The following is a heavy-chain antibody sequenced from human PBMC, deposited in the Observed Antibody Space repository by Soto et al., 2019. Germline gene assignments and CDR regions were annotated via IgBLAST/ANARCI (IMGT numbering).Heavy chain of an antibody. CDR2: ISAYNDNT. Sequence: QIQLVQSGAEVKKAGASVKVSCKASGYTFTNYGISWVRQALGQGLEWMGWISAYNDNTNYAQKIQGIVTLTTDTTTRTAYMELRSLTSEDPAVYYCAREGYYYGSGSYSPPRYYGMAVWGQGTTVTVFS. D-gene: IGHD3-10*01. CDR1: GYTFTNYG. CDR3: AREGYYYGSGSYSPPRYYGMAV. V-gene: IGHV1-18*01. J-gene: IGHJ6*02.